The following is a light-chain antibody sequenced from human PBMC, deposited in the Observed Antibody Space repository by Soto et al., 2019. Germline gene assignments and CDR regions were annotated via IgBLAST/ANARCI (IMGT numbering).Light chain of an antibody. V-gene: IGKV3-15*01. CDR2: GAS. CDR1: QSINSE. J-gene: IGKJ2*01. CDR3: QQGHNWPLT. Sequence: EIVMTQSQATLSLSPGERAALSCRASQSINSELAWNQQKPGQPPRLLIYGASSRATGVPARFTGSESGSEFTLTISGLQSEDFAVYDCQQGHNWPLTFGQGTSLEI.